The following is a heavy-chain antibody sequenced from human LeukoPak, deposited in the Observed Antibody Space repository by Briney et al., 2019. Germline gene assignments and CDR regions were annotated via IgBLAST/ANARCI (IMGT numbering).Heavy chain of an antibody. CDR1: GFTFDDYA. CDR3: AKDKGGPGNDAFDI. J-gene: IGHJ3*02. CDR2: ISWNSGSI. V-gene: IGHV3-9*01. Sequence: GGSLRLSCAASGFTFDDYAMHWVRHAPGKGLGWVSGISWNSGSIGYADSVKGRFTISRDNAKNSLYLQMNSLRAEDTALYYCAKDKGGPGNDAFDIWGQGTIVTVSS.